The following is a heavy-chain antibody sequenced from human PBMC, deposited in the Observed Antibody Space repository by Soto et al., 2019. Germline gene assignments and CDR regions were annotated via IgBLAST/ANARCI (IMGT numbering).Heavy chain of an antibody. Sequence: EVQLMESGGNLVQPGGSLRLSCAASGFTFGGFGMYWVRQAPGKGLEFVSAVDSSGTYTYYADSVKGRFTISRDNSKNTLYLQMCCLRTEDMAIYYCAWSLAVIGQKCLDSWGQGTLVTVSS. J-gene: IGHJ5*01. CDR3: AWSLAVIGQKCLDS. V-gene: IGHV3-64*07. CDR2: VDSSGTYT. CDR1: GFTFGGFG. D-gene: IGHD6-19*01.